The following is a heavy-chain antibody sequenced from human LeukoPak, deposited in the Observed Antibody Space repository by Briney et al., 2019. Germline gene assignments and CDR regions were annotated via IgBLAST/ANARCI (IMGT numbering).Heavy chain of an antibody. CDR2: INHIGST. CDR3: GRTTYDRPRVVSD. Sequence: SETLSLTCAIYGESFSGYSWTWIRQPPGKGLEWIGEINHIGSTNYIPSLKSRVTISLDTSKRQSSLTLTSVTAADTATYYCGRTTYDRPRVVSDWSRGTLVTVSS. D-gene: IGHD3-22*01. J-gene: IGHJ4*02. CDR1: GESFSGYS. V-gene: IGHV4-34*01.